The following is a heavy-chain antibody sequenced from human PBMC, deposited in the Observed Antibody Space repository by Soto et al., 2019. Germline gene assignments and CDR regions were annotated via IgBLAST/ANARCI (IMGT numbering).Heavy chain of an antibody. J-gene: IGHJ4*02. CDR3: AKSPVMYYYDSSGYYHYDY. CDR2: ISGSGVST. D-gene: IGHD3-22*01. CDR1: GFTFSSYA. Sequence: LRLSCAASGFTFSSYAISLVRQAPGKGLEWVSAISGSGVSTYYADSVKGRFTISRDNSKNTLYLQMNSLRAEDTAVYYCAKSPVMYYYDSSGYYHYDYWGQGTLVTVSS. V-gene: IGHV3-23*01.